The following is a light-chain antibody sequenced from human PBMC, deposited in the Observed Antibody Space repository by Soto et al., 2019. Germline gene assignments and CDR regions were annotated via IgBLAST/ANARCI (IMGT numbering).Light chain of an antibody. CDR1: QSVSSSS. Sequence: EVVLTQSPGTLSLSTGERATVSCRASQSVSSSSLAWYQQKPGQAPRLLIYGASNRATGIPDRFSGSGSGTDFTLTISRLEPEDFAVYYCQQYGSSGTFGQGTKVDIK. V-gene: IGKV3-20*01. CDR3: QQYGSSGT. CDR2: GAS. J-gene: IGKJ1*01.